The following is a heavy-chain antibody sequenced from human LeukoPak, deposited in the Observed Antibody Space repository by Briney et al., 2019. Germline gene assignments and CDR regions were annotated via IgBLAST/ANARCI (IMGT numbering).Heavy chain of an antibody. J-gene: IGHJ4*02. CDR3: ARHLAGSSSWPYFDY. Sequence: SETLSLTCTVSGGSISSYYWSWIRQPPRKGLEWIGYIYYSGSTNYNPSLKSRVTISVDTSKNQFSLKLSSVTAADTAVYYCARHLAGSSSWPYFDYWGQGTLVTVSS. CDR2: IYYSGST. D-gene: IGHD6-13*01. CDR1: GGSISSYY. V-gene: IGHV4-59*08.